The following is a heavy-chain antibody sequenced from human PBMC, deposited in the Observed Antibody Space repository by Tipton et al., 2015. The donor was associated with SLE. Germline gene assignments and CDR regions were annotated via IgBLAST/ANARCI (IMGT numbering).Heavy chain of an antibody. Sequence: TLSLTCSVSGASISSFYWSWIRQPPGKGLEWIGFISTSGSTNYKPSLKSRVTISADTSKNQLSLNLTSVTAADTAVYYCARNFGAGSYYASWFDPWGQGTLVTVSS. CDR3: ARNFGAGSYYASWFDP. CDR2: ISTSGST. J-gene: IGHJ5*02. CDR1: GASISSFY. D-gene: IGHD3-10*01. V-gene: IGHV4-4*08.